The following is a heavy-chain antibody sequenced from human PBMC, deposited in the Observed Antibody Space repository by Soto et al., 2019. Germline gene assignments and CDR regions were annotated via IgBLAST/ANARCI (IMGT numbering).Heavy chain of an antibody. D-gene: IGHD6-19*01. J-gene: IGHJ4*02. Sequence: SGPTLVNPTQTLTLTCTFSGFSLSASGMCVSWIRQPPGKALEWLALIDWDDDKYYSTSLKTRLTISKDTSKNQVVLTMTNMDPVDTATYYCARIRPGDSSGWYAPFHYWGQGTLVTVST. CDR3: ARIRPGDSSGWYAPFHY. V-gene: IGHV2-70*01. CDR1: GFSLSASGMC. CDR2: IDWDDDK.